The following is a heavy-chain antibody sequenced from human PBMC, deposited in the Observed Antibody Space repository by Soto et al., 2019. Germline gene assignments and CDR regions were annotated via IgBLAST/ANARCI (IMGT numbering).Heavy chain of an antibody. Sequence: PGESLKISCKGSGYSFTSYWIGWVRQMPGKGLEWMGIIYPGDSDTRYSPSFQGQVTISADKSIGTAYLQWSSLKASDTAMYYCARKVDVVAVDGSDAFDIWGQGTMVTVSS. V-gene: IGHV5-51*01. CDR1: GYSFTSYW. J-gene: IGHJ3*02. CDR2: IYPGDSDT. D-gene: IGHD6-19*01. CDR3: ARKVDVVAVDGSDAFDI.